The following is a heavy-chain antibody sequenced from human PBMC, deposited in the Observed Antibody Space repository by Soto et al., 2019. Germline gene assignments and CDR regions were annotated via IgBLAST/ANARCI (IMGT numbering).Heavy chain of an antibody. CDR1: GFTFSNYA. V-gene: IGHV3-23*01. CDR3: AKERLARGFDY. CDR2: ISGGGDNT. J-gene: IGHJ4*02. Sequence: EVQLLDSGGGLVQPGGSLRLSCEASGFTFSNYAMNWVRQAPGKGLEWVLGISGGGDNTYYADSVKGRFTISRDNSKNTVFLQMNSLIAEDTAVYYCAKERLARGFDYWGQGTQVTVYS.